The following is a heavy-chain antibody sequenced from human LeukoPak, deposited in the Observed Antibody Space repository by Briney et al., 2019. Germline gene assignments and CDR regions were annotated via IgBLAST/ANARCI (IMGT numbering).Heavy chain of an antibody. CDR2: INPNSGGT. Sequence: GASVKVSCKASGYTFTGYYMHWVRQGPGQGLEWMGWINPNSGGTNYAQKFQGRVTMTRDTSISTAYMELSRLRSDDTAVYYCARQIFGVVIVFDYWGQGTLVTVSS. CDR1: GYTFTGYY. V-gene: IGHV1-2*02. D-gene: IGHD3-3*01. CDR3: ARQIFGVVIVFDY. J-gene: IGHJ4*02.